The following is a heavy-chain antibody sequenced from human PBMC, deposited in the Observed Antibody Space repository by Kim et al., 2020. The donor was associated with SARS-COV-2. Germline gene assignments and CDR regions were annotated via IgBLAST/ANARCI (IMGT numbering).Heavy chain of an antibody. CDR3: ARQKNWGSYRQQSPHFDY. D-gene: IGHD3-16*02. CDR1: GYSFTSYW. J-gene: IGHJ4*02. CDR2: IYPGDSDT. Sequence: GESLKISCKGSGYSFTSYWIGWVRQMPGKGLEWMGIIYPGDSDTRYSPSFQGQVTISADKSISTAYLQWSSLKASDTAMYYCARQKNWGSYRQQSPHFDYWGQGTLVTVSS. V-gene: IGHV5-51*01.